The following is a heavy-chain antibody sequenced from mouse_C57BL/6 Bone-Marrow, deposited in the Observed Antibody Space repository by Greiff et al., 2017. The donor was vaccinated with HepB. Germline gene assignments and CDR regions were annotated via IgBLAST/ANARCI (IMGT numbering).Heavy chain of an antibody. J-gene: IGHJ3*01. CDR3: ARDYDYPWFAY. CDR2: ISSGSSTI. D-gene: IGHD2-4*01. V-gene: IGHV5-17*01. Sequence: DVMLVESGGGLVKPGGSLKLSCAASGFTFSDYGMHWVRQAPEKGLEWVAYISSGSSTIYYADTVKGRFTISRDNAKNTLFLQMTSLRSEDTAMYYCARDYDYPWFAYWGQGTLVTVSA. CDR1: GFTFSDYG.